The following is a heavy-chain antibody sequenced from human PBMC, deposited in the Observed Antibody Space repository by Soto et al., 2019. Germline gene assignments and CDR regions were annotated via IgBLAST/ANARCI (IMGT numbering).Heavy chain of an antibody. CDR1: GGSISSYY. CDR3: ARATRYYYDSSGYYSPYYYYYGMDV. V-gene: IGHV4-4*07. CDR2: IYTSGST. D-gene: IGHD3-22*01. Sequence: SETLSLTCTVSGGSISSYYWSWIRQPAGKGLEWIGRIYTSGSTNYNPSLKSRVTMSVDTSKNQFSLTMSSVTAADTAVYYCARATRYYYDSSGYYSPYYYYYGMDVWGQGTTVTV. J-gene: IGHJ6*02.